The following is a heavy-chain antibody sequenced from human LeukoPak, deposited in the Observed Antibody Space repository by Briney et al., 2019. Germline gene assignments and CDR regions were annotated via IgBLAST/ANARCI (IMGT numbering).Heavy chain of an antibody. CDR1: GYSISSGYY. CDR3: ARPTTTVTIYDAFDI. CDR2: IYHSGST. J-gene: IGHJ3*02. D-gene: IGHD4-17*01. Sequence: SETLSLTCAVSGYSISSGYYWGWIRQPPGKGLEWIGSIYHSGSTYYNPSLKSRVTISVDTSKHQFSLKLSSVTAADTAVYYCARPTTTVTIYDAFDIWGQGTTVTVSS. V-gene: IGHV4-38-2*01.